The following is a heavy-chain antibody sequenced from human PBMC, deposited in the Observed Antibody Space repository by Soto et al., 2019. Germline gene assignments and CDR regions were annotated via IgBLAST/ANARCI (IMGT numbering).Heavy chain of an antibody. Sequence: EVQLVESGGDLIQPGGSLRLSCAASGFTVTNSYMAWVRQAPGKGLEWVSVVYTSGRTYHADSVKGRFTVSRDISTNMFFLQMYKLSAEDMATYYCARAGFERLYFDQWGRGTLVTVSS. CDR1: GFTVTNSY. J-gene: IGHJ4*02. CDR2: VYTSGRT. D-gene: IGHD1-1*01. V-gene: IGHV3-53*01. CDR3: ARAGFERLYFDQ.